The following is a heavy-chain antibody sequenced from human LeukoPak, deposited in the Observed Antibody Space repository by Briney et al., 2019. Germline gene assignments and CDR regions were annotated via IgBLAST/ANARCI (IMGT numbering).Heavy chain of an antibody. CDR1: EFTFSSCG. J-gene: IGHJ6*03. CDR3: AKDSSGWAHIYMYA. CDR2: ISAGGGTT. V-gene: IGHV3-23*01. Sequence: GGSLRLSCTASEFTFSSCGITWICQAPGKGLELDSGISAGGGTTYYADSVKGRFTISRDNSKKTVYLQMDSLRAEDTAIYYCAKDSSGWAHIYMYARGKGTTVTVSS. D-gene: IGHD6-19*01.